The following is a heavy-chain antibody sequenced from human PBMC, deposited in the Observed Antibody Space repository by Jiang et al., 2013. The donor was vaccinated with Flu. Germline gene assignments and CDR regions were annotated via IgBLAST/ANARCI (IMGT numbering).Heavy chain of an antibody. Sequence: VEVWGRRGPGLGRSLRLSCAASGFTFSSHAMHWVRQAPGKGLEWLTIITYDGSNEYYADSVKGRFTISRDNSKNTLYLQMNSLRVEDTAVYFCVRESGMVANAMDAWGQGTTVTVSS. CDR1: GFTFSSHA. CDR3: VRESGMVANAMDA. V-gene: IGHV3-30*04. J-gene: IGHJ6*02. CDR2: ITYDGSNE. D-gene: IGHD1-26*01.